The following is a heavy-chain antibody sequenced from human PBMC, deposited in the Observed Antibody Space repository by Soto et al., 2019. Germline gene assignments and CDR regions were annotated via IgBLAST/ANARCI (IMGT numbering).Heavy chain of an antibody. J-gene: IGHJ6*02. CDR2: IYYSGST. CDR3: ARVVTTGYYYYGMDV. V-gene: IGHV4-31*03. D-gene: IGHD4-17*01. CDR1: GGSISSGGYY. Sequence: SETLSLTCTVPGGSISSGGYYWSWIRQHPGKGLEWIGYIYYSGSTYYNPSLKSRVTISVDTSKNQFSLKLSSVTAADTAVYYCARVVTTGYYYYGMDVWGQGTTVTVSS.